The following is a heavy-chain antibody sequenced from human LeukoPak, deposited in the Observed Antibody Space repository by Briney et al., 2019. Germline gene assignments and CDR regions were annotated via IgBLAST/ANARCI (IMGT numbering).Heavy chain of an antibody. CDR3: ARADGYNEVDFGY. CDR2: INPNSGGT. Sequence: ASVKISCQASGYTFSGHYMHWVRQAPGQGLEWMGWINPNSGGTNYAQKFQGRVTMTRDTSISTAYMELSRLRSDDTAVYYCARADGYNEVDFGYWGQGTLVTVSS. D-gene: IGHD5-24*01. CDR1: GYTFSGHY. J-gene: IGHJ4*02. V-gene: IGHV1-2*02.